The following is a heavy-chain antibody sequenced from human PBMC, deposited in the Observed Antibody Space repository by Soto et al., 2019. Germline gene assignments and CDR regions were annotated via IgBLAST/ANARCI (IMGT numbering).Heavy chain of an antibody. CDR3: ARVLGFGVLVPAAPLYYYYGMDV. J-gene: IGHJ6*02. CDR1: GGSISSGDYY. CDR2: IYYSGST. V-gene: IGHV4-30-4*02. D-gene: IGHD2-2*01. Sequence: PSETLSLTCTVSGGSISSGDYYWSWIRQPPGKGLEWIGYIYYSGSTYYNPSLKSRVTISVDTSKNQFSLKLSSVTAADTAVYYCARVLGFGVLVPAAPLYYYYGMDVWGQGTTVTVSS.